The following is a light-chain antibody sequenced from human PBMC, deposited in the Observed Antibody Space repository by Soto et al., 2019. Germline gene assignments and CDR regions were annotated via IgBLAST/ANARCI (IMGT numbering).Light chain of an antibody. V-gene: IGLV2-14*01. J-gene: IGLJ2*01. CDR1: DSNVGGYNY. Sequence: QSVLTQPASVSGSPGQSITISCTETDSNVGGYNYVSWYQQHPGNAPKVMIYDVSNRPSGVSNRFSGSKSGNTASLIISGLQAEDEADYYCSSYTINGVGVFGGGTKVTVL. CDR2: DVS. CDR3: SSYTINGVGV.